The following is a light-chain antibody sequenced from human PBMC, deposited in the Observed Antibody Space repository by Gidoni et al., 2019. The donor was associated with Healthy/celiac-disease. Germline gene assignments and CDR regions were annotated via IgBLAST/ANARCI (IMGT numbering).Light chain of an antibody. CDR3: HRTYNALPFP. CDR2: SAY. Sequence: DIQLTQSPSSLSASVGDRVCITCRVSQGISSYLNWYRQKPGKVPKLLIYSAYNLQSGVPSRFSGSGSWTDFTLTISSLQPEAVASSYGHRTYNALPFPFXPXTKVDIK. J-gene: IGKJ3*01. V-gene: IGKV1-27*01. CDR1: QGISSY.